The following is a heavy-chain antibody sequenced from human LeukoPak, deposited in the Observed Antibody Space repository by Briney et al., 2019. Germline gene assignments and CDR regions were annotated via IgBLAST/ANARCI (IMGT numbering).Heavy chain of an antibody. V-gene: IGHV4-4*07. Sequence: SETLSLTCTVSGGSISSYYWRWIRQPAGKGLEWIGRTYTSGSTNYNSSLKSRVTMSVDTSKNQFSLKLSSVTAADTAVYYCARENYDFWSGYHRRNWFDPWGQGTLVTVSS. CDR2: TYTSGST. CDR3: ARENYDFWSGYHRRNWFDP. J-gene: IGHJ5*02. D-gene: IGHD3-3*01. CDR1: GGSISSYY.